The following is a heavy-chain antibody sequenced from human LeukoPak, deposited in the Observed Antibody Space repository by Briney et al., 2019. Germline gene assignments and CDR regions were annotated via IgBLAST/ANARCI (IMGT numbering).Heavy chain of an antibody. J-gene: IGHJ4*02. D-gene: IGHD6-13*01. Sequence: GGSLRLSCAASGFTFSSYSMNRVRQAPGKGLEWVSVIYSGGSTYYADSVKGRFTISRDNAKNSLYLQMNSLRAEDTALYYCARDPVGYSSSWYYFDYWGQGTLVTVSS. CDR1: GFTFSSYS. V-gene: IGHV3-53*01. CDR3: ARDPVGYSSSWYYFDY. CDR2: IYSGGST.